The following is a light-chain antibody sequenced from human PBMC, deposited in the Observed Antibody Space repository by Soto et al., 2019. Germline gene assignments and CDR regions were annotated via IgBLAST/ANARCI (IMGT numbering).Light chain of an antibody. CDR2: YDD. J-gene: IGLJ3*02. Sequence: QAVVTQPPSASEAPRQRVTISCSGSSSNIGTNGVNWYQQLPGKAPKLLIYYDDLLPSGVSDRFSGSKSGTSASLAISGLQSEDEADYYCAAWDDSLNGWVFGGGIKLTVL. CDR3: AAWDDSLNGWV. CDR1: SSNIGTNG. V-gene: IGLV1-36*01.